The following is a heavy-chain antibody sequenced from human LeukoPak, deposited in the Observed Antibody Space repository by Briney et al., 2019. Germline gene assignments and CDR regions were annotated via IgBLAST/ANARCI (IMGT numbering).Heavy chain of an antibody. Sequence: GGSLRLSCAASGFTFSSYAMSWVREAPGKGLEWVSAISGSGGSTYYADSVKGRFTISRDNSKNTQYLQMNSLRAEDTAVYYCARAARFGELLSPFDYWGQGTLVTVSS. J-gene: IGHJ4*02. CDR1: GFTFSSYA. D-gene: IGHD3-10*01. CDR3: ARAARFGELLSPFDY. CDR2: ISGSGGST. V-gene: IGHV3-23*01.